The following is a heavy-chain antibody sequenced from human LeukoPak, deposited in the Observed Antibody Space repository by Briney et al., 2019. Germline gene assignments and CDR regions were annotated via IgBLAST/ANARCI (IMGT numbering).Heavy chain of an antibody. Sequence: ASVKVSCKASGYTFTSYGISWVRQAPGQGLEWMGWISAYNGNTNYAQKLQGRVTMTTDTSTSTAYMELRSLRSDDTAVYYCARPSIAAQRAVFDYWGQGTLVTVSS. CDR2: ISAYNGNT. D-gene: IGHD6-6*01. V-gene: IGHV1-18*01. J-gene: IGHJ4*02. CDR3: ARPSIAAQRAVFDY. CDR1: GYTFTSYG.